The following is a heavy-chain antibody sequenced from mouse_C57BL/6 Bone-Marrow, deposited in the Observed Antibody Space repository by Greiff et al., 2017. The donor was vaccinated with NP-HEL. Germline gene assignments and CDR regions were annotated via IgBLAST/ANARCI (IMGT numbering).Heavy chain of an antibody. J-gene: IGHJ4*01. Sequence: QVQLKQPGAELVMPGASVKLSCKASGYTFTSYWMHWVKQRPGQGLEWIGEIDPSDSYTNYNQKFKGQSTLTVDKSSSTAYMQLSSLTSEDSAVYYCARKSFAMDYWGQGTSVTVSS. CDR2: IDPSDSYT. CDR1: GYTFTSYW. V-gene: IGHV1-69*01. CDR3: ARKSFAMDY.